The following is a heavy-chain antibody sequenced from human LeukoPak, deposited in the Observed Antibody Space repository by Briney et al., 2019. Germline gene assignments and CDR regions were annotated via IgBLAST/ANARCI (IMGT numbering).Heavy chain of an antibody. D-gene: IGHD1-26*01. Sequence: ASVKVSCKASGGTFSSYAISWVRQAPGQGLEWMGGIIPIFGTANYAQKFQGRVTITADESTSTAYMELSSLRSEDTAVYYCARENSGSYYEARHYFDYWGQGTLVTVSS. V-gene: IGHV1-69*13. CDR3: ARENSGSYYEARHYFDY. J-gene: IGHJ4*02. CDR1: GGTFSSYA. CDR2: IIPIFGTA.